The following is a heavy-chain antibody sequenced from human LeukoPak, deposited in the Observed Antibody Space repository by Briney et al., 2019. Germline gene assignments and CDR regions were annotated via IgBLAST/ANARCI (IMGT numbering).Heavy chain of an antibody. CDR2: IKHDANEK. D-gene: IGHD3-16*01. CDR1: GFTFSNHW. J-gene: IGHJ4*02. CDR3: ARDVGGGFFDY. Sequence: GGSLRLSCTDSGFTFSNHWMARLRLAPGKGLEWVANIKHDANEKYYLDSVRGRFTISRDNARNSLYLQMNSLRVEDTAVYYCARDVGGGFFDYWGLGTLVTVSS. V-gene: IGHV3-7*01.